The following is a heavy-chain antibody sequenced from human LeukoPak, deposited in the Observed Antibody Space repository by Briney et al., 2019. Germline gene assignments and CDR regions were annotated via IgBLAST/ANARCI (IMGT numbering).Heavy chain of an antibody. J-gene: IGHJ3*02. CDR1: GFTVSSNY. CDR3: ASDMSI. D-gene: IGHD3-16*01. V-gene: IGHV3-53*01. Sequence: PGGSLRLSCAASGFTVSSNYMSWVRQAPGKGLEGVSGIYSGGSTYYADSVKGRFTISRDNSKNTLYLQMNSLRAEATAVYYCASDMSIWGQGTMVTVSS. CDR2: IYSGGST.